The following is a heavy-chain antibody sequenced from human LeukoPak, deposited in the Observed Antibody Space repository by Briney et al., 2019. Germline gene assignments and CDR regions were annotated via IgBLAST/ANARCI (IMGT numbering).Heavy chain of an antibody. V-gene: IGHV3-21*01. D-gene: IGHD3-22*01. J-gene: IGHJ4*02. CDR2: ISSSSSYI. Sequence: GGSLRLSCAASRFTFSSYSMNWVRQAPGKGLEWVSSISSSSSYIYYADSVKGRFTISRDNAKNSLYLQMNSLRAEDTAVYYCARDATSPYSSGYRFDYWGREPWSPSPQ. CDR3: ARDATSPYSSGYRFDY. CDR1: RFTFSSYS.